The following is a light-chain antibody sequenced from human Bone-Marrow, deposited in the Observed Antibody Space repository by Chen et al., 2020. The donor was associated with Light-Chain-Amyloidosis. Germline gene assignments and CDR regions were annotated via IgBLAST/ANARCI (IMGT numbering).Light chain of an antibody. CDR1: SSNLGPNY. Sequence: QSVLTQPPSASGTPGQRVSISCSRSSSNLGPNYVFWYQHLPGSAPKLLLYRNNQWPSGVPDRFSGSKSGTSASLAINGLRSEDEADYYCAAWDDSLSGWVFGGGTRLTVL. J-gene: IGLJ3*02. CDR3: AAWDDSLSGWV. CDR2: RNN. V-gene: IGLV1-47*01.